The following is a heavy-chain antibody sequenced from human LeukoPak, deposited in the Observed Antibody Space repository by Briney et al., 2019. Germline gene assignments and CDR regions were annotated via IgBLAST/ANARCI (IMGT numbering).Heavy chain of an antibody. D-gene: IGHD3-22*01. CDR2: ISGSGGST. Sequence: GGSLRLSCAASAFTFSSYAMSWVRQAPGKGLEWVSAISGSGGSTYYADSVKGRFTISRDNSKNTLYLQMNSLRAEDTAVDYCAKEFSSWRGSVSYPRFVYFDYWGQGTLVTVSS. CDR1: AFTFSSYA. CDR3: AKEFSSWRGSVSYPRFVYFDY. J-gene: IGHJ4*02. V-gene: IGHV3-23*01.